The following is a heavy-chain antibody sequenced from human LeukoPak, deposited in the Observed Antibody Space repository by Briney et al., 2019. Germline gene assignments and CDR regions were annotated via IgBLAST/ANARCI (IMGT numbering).Heavy chain of an antibody. J-gene: IGHJ4*02. CDR2: ISSSSSYI. D-gene: IGHD6-13*01. Sequence: GGSLRLSCAASGLTFSSYSMNWVRQAPGKGLEWVSSISSSSSYIYYADSVKGRFTISRDNAKNSLYLQMNSLRAEDTAVYYCARETPGIAAAGPAFDYWGQGTLVTVSS. V-gene: IGHV3-21*01. CDR1: GLTFSSYS. CDR3: ARETPGIAAAGPAFDY.